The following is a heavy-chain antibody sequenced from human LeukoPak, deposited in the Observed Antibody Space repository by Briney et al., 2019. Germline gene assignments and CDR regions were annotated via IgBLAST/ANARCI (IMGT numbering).Heavy chain of an antibody. J-gene: IGHJ4*02. CDR1: GFTFSSYA. D-gene: IGHD3-22*01. CDR3: AKAAELYDYYDSSGLDY. V-gene: IGHV3-23*01. Sequence: GGSLRLSCAASGFTFSSYAMSWVRQAPGKGLEWVSAISGSGGSTYYADSVKGRFTISRDNSKNTLYLQMNSLRAEDTAVYYCAKAAELYDYYDSSGLDYWGQGTLVTVSS. CDR2: ISGSGGST.